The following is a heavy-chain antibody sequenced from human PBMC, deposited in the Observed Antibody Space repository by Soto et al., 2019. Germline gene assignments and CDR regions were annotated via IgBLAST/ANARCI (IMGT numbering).Heavy chain of an antibody. CDR2: IHHSGST. Sequence: PSETLSLTCTVSGGSISSYYWSWIRQPPGKGLEWIGYIHHSGSTNYNPSLKSRVTISVDTSKNQFSLKLSSVTAADTAVYYCAKSRAIAPRPTRRSSSYYYGLDVWGQGTTVTVSS. CDR1: GGSISSYY. J-gene: IGHJ6*02. CDR3: AKSRAIAPRPTRRSSSYYYGLDV. V-gene: IGHV4-59*01. D-gene: IGHD2-2*02.